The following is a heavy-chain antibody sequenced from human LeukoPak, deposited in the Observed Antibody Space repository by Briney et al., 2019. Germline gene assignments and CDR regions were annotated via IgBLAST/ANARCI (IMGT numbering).Heavy chain of an antibody. CDR3: ARDIVPTLGVRRGLVF. Sequence: ASVKVSCKASGYTFTDYYIHWVRQAPGQGLEWMGWINPNSGGTNYAQKFQGRVTMTRDTSISTAYMELSRLRPDDTAVFYCARDIVPTLGVRRGLVFWGQGTLVTVSS. J-gene: IGHJ4*02. CDR1: GYTFTDYY. D-gene: IGHD5-12*01. V-gene: IGHV1-2*02. CDR2: INPNSGGT.